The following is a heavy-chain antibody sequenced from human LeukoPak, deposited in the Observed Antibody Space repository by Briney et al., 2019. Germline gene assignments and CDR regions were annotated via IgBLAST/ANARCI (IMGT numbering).Heavy chain of an antibody. Sequence: PSETLSLTCTVSGGSISSSSYYWGWIRQPPGKGLEWIGSIYYSGSTYYNPSLKSRVTISVDTSKNQFSLKLSSVTAADTAVYYCARRTGILGYFDYWGQGTLVTVSS. V-gene: IGHV4-39*01. D-gene: IGHD3-10*01. J-gene: IGHJ4*02. CDR1: GGSISSSSYY. CDR2: IYYSGST. CDR3: ARRTGILGYFDY.